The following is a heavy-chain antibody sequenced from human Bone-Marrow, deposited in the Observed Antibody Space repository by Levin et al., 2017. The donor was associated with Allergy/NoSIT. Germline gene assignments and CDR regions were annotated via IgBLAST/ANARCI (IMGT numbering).Heavy chain of an antibody. J-gene: IGHJ4*02. V-gene: IGHV1-3*01. Sequence: ASVKVSCKASGYTFTSHVIHWVRQAPGQRPEWMGWINVDNGNTKYSQEFQGRVTITRDTSASTVYMDLSSLRSEDTADYYCARDYNRYSGYDYYFDYWGQGTLVTVSS. CDR2: INVDNGNT. CDR1: GYTFTSHV. CDR3: ARDYNRYSGYDYYFDY. D-gene: IGHD5-12*01.